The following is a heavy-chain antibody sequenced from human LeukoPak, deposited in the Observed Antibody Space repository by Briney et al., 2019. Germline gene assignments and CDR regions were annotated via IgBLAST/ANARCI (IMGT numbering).Heavy chain of an antibody. CDR1: GLTVSSNY. CDR3: ARRPDYGGTPTFDY. V-gene: IGHV3-66*01. Sequence: HPGGSLRLSCAASGLTVSSNYMSWVRQAPGKGLEWVSVIYSGGSTYYANSVKGRFTISRDNSKNTLYLQMNSLRVEDTAVYYCARRPDYGGTPTFDYWGQGTLVTVSS. CDR2: IYSGGST. D-gene: IGHD4-23*01. J-gene: IGHJ4*02.